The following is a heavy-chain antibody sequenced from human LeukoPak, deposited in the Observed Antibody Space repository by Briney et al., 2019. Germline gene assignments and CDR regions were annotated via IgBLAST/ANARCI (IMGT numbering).Heavy chain of an antibody. CDR1: GFTFSTYE. CDR2: ISSSGTVI. CDR3: AREPTIPYFDY. D-gene: IGHD4/OR15-4a*01. Sequence: GGSLRLSCAASGFTFSTYEMNWVRQAPGKGLEWVSYISSSGTVIYYADSVKGRFTISRDNAKKSLYLQMNNLRAEDTAVYYCAREPTIPYFDYWGQGTLVTVPS. V-gene: IGHV3-48*03. J-gene: IGHJ4*02.